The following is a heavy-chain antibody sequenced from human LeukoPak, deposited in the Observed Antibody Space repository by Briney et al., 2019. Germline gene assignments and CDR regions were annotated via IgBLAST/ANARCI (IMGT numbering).Heavy chain of an antibody. Sequence: ASVKVSCKASGYTFTSCDINWVRQATGQGLEWMGWMNPNSGNTGYGQSFQGRITMTRGISIGTAYMELSNLTSEDTAIYYCTRGSSGRRDNWGQGTLVPVSS. CDR1: GYTFTSCD. CDR3: TRGSSGRRDN. J-gene: IGHJ4*02. V-gene: IGHV1-8*01. D-gene: IGHD6-19*01. CDR2: MNPNSGNT.